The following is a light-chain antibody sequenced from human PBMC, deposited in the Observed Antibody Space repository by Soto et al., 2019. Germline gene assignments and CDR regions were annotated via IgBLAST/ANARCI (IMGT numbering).Light chain of an antibody. Sequence: QLVLTQSPSASASLGASVKLTCTLSSGHSSYAIAWHQQQPDKGPRYLMKLNSDGSHRKGDGIPDRFSGSSSGAERYLTIPSLQSEDEADYYCQTWGTGIVVFCGGTKVTVL. J-gene: IGLJ2*01. CDR2: LNSDGSH. V-gene: IGLV4-69*01. CDR3: QTWGTGIVV. CDR1: SGHSSYA.